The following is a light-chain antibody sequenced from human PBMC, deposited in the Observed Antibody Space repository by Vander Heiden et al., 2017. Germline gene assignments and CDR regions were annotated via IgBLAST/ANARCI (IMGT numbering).Light chain of an antibody. V-gene: IGKV1-39*01. CDR1: QSISSY. J-gene: IGKJ2*01. Sequence: DIQMTQSPSSLSASVGDRVTITCRASQSISSYLNWYQQKPGKAPKLLIYAASSLQSGVPSRFSGSGSGTDFTLTISSLQPEDFATYYCQQSYSTPYTFAPGTKLEIK. CDR3: QQSYSTPYT. CDR2: AAS.